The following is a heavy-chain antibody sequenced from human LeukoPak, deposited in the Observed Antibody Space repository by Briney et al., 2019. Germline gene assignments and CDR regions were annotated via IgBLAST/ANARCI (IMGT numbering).Heavy chain of an antibody. J-gene: IGHJ5*02. Sequence: TPSETLSLTCAVYGGSFSGYYWSWIRQPPGKGLEWIGEINHSGSTNYNPSLKSRVTISVDTSKNQFSLKLSSVTAADTAVYYCARHAGGYYYGSGSYLNWFDPWGQGTLVTVSS. CDR3: ARHAGGYYYGSGSYLNWFDP. CDR1: GGSFSGYY. D-gene: IGHD3-10*01. V-gene: IGHV4-34*01. CDR2: INHSGST.